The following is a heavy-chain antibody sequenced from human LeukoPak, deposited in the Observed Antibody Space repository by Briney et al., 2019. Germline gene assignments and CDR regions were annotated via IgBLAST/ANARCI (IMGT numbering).Heavy chain of an antibody. J-gene: IGHJ4*02. D-gene: IGHD3-22*01. CDR3: ASTPRGTPYYYDSSGYPRTEPYFDY. CDR1: GYTLTELS. Sequence: GASVKVSCKVSGYTLTELSMHWVRQAPGKGLEWMGGFDPEDGETIYAQKFQGRVTMTEDTSTDTAYMELSSLRSEDTAVYYCASTPRGTPYYYDSSGYPRTEPYFDYWGQGTLVTVSS. CDR2: FDPEDGET. V-gene: IGHV1-24*01.